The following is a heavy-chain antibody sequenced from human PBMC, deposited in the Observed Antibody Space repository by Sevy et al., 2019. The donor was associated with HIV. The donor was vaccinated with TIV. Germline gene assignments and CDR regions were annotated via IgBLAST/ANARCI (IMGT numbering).Heavy chain of an antibody. Sequence: SETLSLTCTVSGGSISSGGYYWSWIRQHPGKGLAWIGYIYYSGSTYYNPSLKSRVTISVDTSKNQFSLKLSSVTAADTAVYYCAREVDTAMGTYGMDVWGQGTTVTVSS. CDR3: AREVDTAMGTYGMDV. CDR1: GGSISSGGYY. D-gene: IGHD5-18*01. J-gene: IGHJ6*02. CDR2: IYYSGST. V-gene: IGHV4-31*03.